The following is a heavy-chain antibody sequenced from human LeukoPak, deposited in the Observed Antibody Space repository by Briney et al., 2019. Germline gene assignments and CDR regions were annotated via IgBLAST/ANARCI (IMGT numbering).Heavy chain of an antibody. D-gene: IGHD3-22*01. CDR1: GGSFSGYY. J-gene: IGHJ4*02. CDR3: ARSSYYDSSGLPRPHTYCFDY. V-gene: IGHV4-34*01. CDR2: INHSGST. Sequence: SETLSLTCAVYGGSFSGYYWSWIRQPPGKGLEWIGEINHSGSTNYNPSLKSRVTISVDTSKNQFSLKLSSVTAADTAVYYCARSSYYDSSGLPRPHTYCFDYWGQGTLVTVSS.